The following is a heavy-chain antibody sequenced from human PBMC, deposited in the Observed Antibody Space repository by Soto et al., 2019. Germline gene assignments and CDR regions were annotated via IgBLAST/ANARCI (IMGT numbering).Heavy chain of an antibody. V-gene: IGHV3-30*18. CDR2: ISYYATKK. CDR3: VKQAPPGWHFCDS. CDR1: GFPFRTYG. D-gene: IGHD6-19*01. J-gene: IGHJ1*01. Sequence: QPGGSRRLSCAASGFPFRTYGMHWVRQTPGEGLKWVAGISYYATKKYYADSVKGRFTISRDNSKNTLYLQMDSLRTEDTAVYYCVKQAPPGWHFCDSWGKGTMVIVSS.